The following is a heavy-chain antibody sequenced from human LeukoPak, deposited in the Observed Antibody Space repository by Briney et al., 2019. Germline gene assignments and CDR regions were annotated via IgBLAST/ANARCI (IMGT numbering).Heavy chain of an antibody. CDR3: AIGRHCASVFFIY. D-gene: IGHD2-8*02. CDR2: ISDSSDNT. V-gene: IGHV3-23*01. CDR1: GLTFSNYV. Sequence: GGSLRLSCVASGLTFSNYVMSGVRQAPGEGLEGGSVISDSSDNTYSTDSVKSRFTISRDNSKKTLYLPMRSLRAEDTTLYYCAIGRHCASVFFIYGGQGNLVT. J-gene: IGHJ4*02.